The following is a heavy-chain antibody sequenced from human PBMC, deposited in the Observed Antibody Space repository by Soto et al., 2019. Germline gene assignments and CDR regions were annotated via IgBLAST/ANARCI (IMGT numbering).Heavy chain of an antibody. CDR3: ARGSSRSPTRSYYYDSSGYRNWFDP. CDR2: IYYSGST. V-gene: IGHV4-31*03. D-gene: IGHD3-22*01. J-gene: IGHJ5*02. Sequence: LSLTCTVSGGSISSGGYYWSWIRQHPGKGLEWIGYIYYSGSTYYNPSLKSRVTISVDTSKNQFSLKLSSVTAADMAVYYCARGSSRSPTRSYYYDSSGYRNWFDPWGQGTLVTVSS. CDR1: GGSISSGGYY.